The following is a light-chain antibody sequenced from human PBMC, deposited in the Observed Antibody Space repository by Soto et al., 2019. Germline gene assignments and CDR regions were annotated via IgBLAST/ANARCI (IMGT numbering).Light chain of an antibody. Sequence: QSALTQPASVSGSPGQSITISCAGTSSDVGGYDYVSWYQHHPGKAPKLMIYDVSSRPSGVSNRFSGSKSGNTASLTISGLQAEDEAEYYCSSYTTGSTHVIFGGGTKRTVL. CDR3: SSYTTGSTHVI. J-gene: IGLJ2*01. CDR1: SSDVGGYDY. CDR2: DVS. V-gene: IGLV2-14*03.